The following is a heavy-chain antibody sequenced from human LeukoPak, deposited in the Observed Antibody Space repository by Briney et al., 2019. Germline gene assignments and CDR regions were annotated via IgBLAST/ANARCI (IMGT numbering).Heavy chain of an antibody. J-gene: IGHJ5*02. Sequence: GASVKVSCKASGYTFTSYYMHWVRQGPGQGLEWMGIINPSGGSTSYAQKFQGRVTMTRDTSTSTVYMELSSLRSEDTAVYYCARDRGYCSGGSCYPRWFDPWGQGTLVTVSS. CDR1: GYTFTSYY. CDR2: INPSGGST. V-gene: IGHV1-46*01. D-gene: IGHD2-15*01. CDR3: ARDRGYCSGGSCYPRWFDP.